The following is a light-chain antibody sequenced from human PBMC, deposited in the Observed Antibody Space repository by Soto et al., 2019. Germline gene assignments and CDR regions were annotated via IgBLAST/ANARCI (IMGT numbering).Light chain of an antibody. CDR2: DAS. J-gene: IGKJ1*01. Sequence: DIQMTQSPSTLSASVGDRVTITCRASQSISSWLAWYQQKPGKAPKLLIYDASSLESAVPSRFSGSGSGTEFTLTISSMQHDDFAAYYCQQYNSYSPWKFGQGTKVEIK. CDR3: QQYNSYSPWK. CDR1: QSISSW. V-gene: IGKV1-5*01.